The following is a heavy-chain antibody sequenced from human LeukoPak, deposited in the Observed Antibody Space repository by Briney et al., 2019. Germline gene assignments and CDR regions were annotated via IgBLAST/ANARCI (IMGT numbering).Heavy chain of an antibody. CDR3: ARGSSSSWYDY. Sequence: GRSLRLSCAASGFTFSSYAMHWVRQAPGKGLEWVAVISYDGSNKYYADSVKGRFTISRDNSKNTLYLQMNSLRAEDTAVYYCARGSSSSWYDYWGQGTLVTVSS. CDR2: ISYDGSNK. CDR1: GFTFSSYA. D-gene: IGHD6-13*01. V-gene: IGHV3-30-3*01. J-gene: IGHJ4*02.